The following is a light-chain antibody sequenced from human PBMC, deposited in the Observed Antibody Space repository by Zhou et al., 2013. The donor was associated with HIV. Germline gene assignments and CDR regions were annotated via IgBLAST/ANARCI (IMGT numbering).Light chain of an antibody. Sequence: IVLTQSPVTLSLSPGEGVTLSCRASQSVDTRLAWYQQRPGQAPRLLIYGASTRATGIPARFSGSGSGTEFTLTINSLQSEDLAVYYCQQYNDWPRTFGPGTRLEIK. CDR1: QSVDTR. V-gene: IGKV3-15*01. J-gene: IGKJ5*01. CDR2: GAS. CDR3: QQYNDWPRT.